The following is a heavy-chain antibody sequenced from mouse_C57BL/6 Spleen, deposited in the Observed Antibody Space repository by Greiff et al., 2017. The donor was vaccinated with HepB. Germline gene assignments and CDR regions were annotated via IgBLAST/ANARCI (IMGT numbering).Heavy chain of an antibody. V-gene: IGHV6-3*01. CDR3: TTAHWYFDV. Sequence: DVKLQESGGGLVQPGGSMKLSCVASGFTFSNYWMNWVRQSPEKGLEWVAQIRLKSDNYATPYAESVKGRFTISRDDSKSNVYLQMNNLRAEDTGIYYCTTAHWYFDVWGTGTTVTVSS. CDR1: GFTFSNYW. J-gene: IGHJ1*03. CDR2: IRLKSDNYAT.